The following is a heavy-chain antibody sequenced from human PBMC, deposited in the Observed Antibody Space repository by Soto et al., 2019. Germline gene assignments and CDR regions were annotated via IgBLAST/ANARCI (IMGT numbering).Heavy chain of an antibody. CDR3: ARVRALRPNGHVPLHP. CDR2: IHVSGYT. J-gene: IGHJ5*02. Sequence: QLQLQESGSGLVKPSQTLFLTCSVSGASITSGSYSWSWVRQAPGKGLERIGNIHVSGYTSFNPSLKGRVSVSVATSKNQFSLNLVSVTAAATAVYYCARVRALRPNGHVPLHPWCRGRLVTVSS. D-gene: IGHD2-8*01. CDR1: GASITSGSYS. V-gene: IGHV4-30-2*01.